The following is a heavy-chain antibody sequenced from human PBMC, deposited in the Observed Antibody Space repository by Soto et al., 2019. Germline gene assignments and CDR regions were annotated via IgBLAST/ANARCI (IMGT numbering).Heavy chain of an antibody. J-gene: IGHJ5*02. CDR1: SGSISSSNW. V-gene: IGHV4-4*02. CDR3: ARAVTGYCSSTSCYAPDNWFDP. Sequence: QVQLQESGPGLVKPSGTLSLTCAVSSGSISSSNWWSWVRQPPGKGLEWIGEIYHSGSNNYNPSLKSRVTISVDKSKNQFSLKLSSVTAADTAVYYCARAVTGYCSSTSCYAPDNWFDPWGQGTLVTVSS. D-gene: IGHD2-2*01. CDR2: IYHSGSN.